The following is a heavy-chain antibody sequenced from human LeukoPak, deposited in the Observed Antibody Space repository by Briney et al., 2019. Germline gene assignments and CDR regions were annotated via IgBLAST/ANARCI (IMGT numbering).Heavy chain of an antibody. Sequence: GGSLRLSCAASGFTFSSYWMSWVRQAPGKGLEGVANIKQDGSEKYHVDSVKGRFTISRDNAKNSLYLQMNSLRAEDTAVYYCARGRYCSSTSCSAHFDYWGQGTLVTVSS. V-gene: IGHV3-7*01. CDR3: ARGRYCSSTSCSAHFDY. J-gene: IGHJ4*02. CDR2: IKQDGSEK. CDR1: GFTFSSYW. D-gene: IGHD2-2*01.